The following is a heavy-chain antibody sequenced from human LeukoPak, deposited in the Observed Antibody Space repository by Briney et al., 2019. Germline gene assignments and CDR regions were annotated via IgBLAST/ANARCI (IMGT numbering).Heavy chain of an antibody. CDR3: ATDEIRVGAVFDY. CDR2: IIPIFGTA. Sequence: GASVKVSCKASGGTFSSYAISWVRQAPGQGLEWMGGIIPIFGTANYAQKFQGRVTITTDESTSTAYMELSSLRSEDTAVYYCATDEIRVGAVFDYWGQGTLVTVSS. CDR1: GGTFSSYA. J-gene: IGHJ4*02. D-gene: IGHD1-26*01. V-gene: IGHV1-69*05.